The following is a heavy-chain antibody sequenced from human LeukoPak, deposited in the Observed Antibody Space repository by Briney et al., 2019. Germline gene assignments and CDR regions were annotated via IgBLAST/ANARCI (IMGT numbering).Heavy chain of an antibody. CDR1: GGSISSYY. CDR3: ASDAYDSSGSYFDY. D-gene: IGHD3-22*01. Sequence: SETLSLTCTVSGGSISSYYWSWMRQPPGKGLEWIGHIYYSGSTNYNPSLKSRVTISVDTSKNQFSLKLSSVTAADTAVYYCASDAYDSSGSYFDYWGQGTLVTVSS. J-gene: IGHJ4*02. V-gene: IGHV4-59*01. CDR2: IYYSGST.